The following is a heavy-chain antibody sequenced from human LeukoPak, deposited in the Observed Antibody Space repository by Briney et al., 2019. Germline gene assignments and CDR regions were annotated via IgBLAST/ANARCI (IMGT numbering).Heavy chain of an antibody. J-gene: IGHJ4*02. CDR2: ISGSGGST. CDR3: ARRSGSYFWYFDY. Sequence: GGTLRLSCAASGFTFSSYGMSWVRQAPGKGLEWVSAISGSGGSTYYADSVKGRFTISRDNSKNTLYLQMNSLRAEDTAVYYCARRSGSYFWYFDYWGQGTLVTVSS. V-gene: IGHV3-23*01. CDR1: GFTFSSYG. D-gene: IGHD1-26*01.